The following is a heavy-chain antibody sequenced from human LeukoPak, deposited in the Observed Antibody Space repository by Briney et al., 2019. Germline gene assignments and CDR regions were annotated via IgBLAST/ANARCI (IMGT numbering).Heavy chain of an antibody. V-gene: IGHV4-39*07. CDR1: GGSISSSNYY. J-gene: IGHJ4*02. D-gene: IGHD3-22*01. Sequence: SETLSLTCTASGGSISSSNYYWGWIRQPPGKGLEWIGSIYYSGSTYYNPSLKSRVTISVDTSKNQFSLKLGSVTAADTAVYYCARNPKGNYDISGYSRPYYFDYWGQGALVTVSS. CDR2: IYYSGST. CDR3: ARNPKGNYDISGYSRPYYFDY.